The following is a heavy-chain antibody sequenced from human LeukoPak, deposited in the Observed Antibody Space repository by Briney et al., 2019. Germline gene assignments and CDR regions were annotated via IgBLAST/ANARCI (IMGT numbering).Heavy chain of an antibody. D-gene: IGHD5-18*01. CDR3: AKAYSTYSFGYPDAFDM. J-gene: IGHJ3*02. CDR2: IRYDGSEK. Sequence: GGSLRLSCAASGFTFNRYAMLCLRQAPGKGLEWVTFIRYDGSEKYYVDSVKGRFTISRDNFKRTLYLQMSSLRDEDTARYYCAKAYSTYSFGYPDAFDMWGHGTMVIVSS. V-gene: IGHV3-30*02. CDR1: GFTFNRYA.